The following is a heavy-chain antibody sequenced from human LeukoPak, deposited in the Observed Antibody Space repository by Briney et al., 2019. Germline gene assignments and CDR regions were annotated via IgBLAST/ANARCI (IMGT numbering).Heavy chain of an antibody. Sequence: GGSLRLSCAASGFTFSSYGMHWVRQAPGKGLEWVAFIRYDGSNKYYADSVKGRFTISRDNAKNSLYLQMNSLRAEDTAVYYCARVGYCGGDCYGFVWFDPWGQGTLVTVSS. CDR3: ARVGYCGGDCYGFVWFDP. CDR2: IRYDGSNK. J-gene: IGHJ5*02. V-gene: IGHV3-30*02. CDR1: GFTFSSYG. D-gene: IGHD2-21*02.